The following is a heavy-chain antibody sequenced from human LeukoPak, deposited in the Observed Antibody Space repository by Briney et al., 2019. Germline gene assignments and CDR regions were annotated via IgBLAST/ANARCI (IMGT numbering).Heavy chain of an antibody. V-gene: IGHV4-34*01. Sequence: SETLSLTCAAYGGSFSGYYWSWIRKPPGKGLEWIGEINHSGSTNYNPSLKSRVTISVDTSKNQFSLKLSSVTAADTAVYYSARVRESYYDFWSGYPDGGYFDYWGQGTLVTVSS. CDR1: GGSFSGYY. D-gene: IGHD3-3*01. CDR2: INHSGST. J-gene: IGHJ4*02. CDR3: ARVRESYYDFWSGYPDGGYFDY.